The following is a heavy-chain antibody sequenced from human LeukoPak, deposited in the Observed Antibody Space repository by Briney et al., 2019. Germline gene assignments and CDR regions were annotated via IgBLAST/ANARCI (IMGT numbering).Heavy chain of an antibody. Sequence: GGSLRLSCAASGFTFSSYDMHWVRQATGKGLEWVSAIGTAGDTYYPGSVKGRFTISRENAKNSLYLQMNSLRAGDTAVHYCARARRYGDYQVGSGSDAFDIWGQGTMVTVSS. CDR2: IGTAGDT. J-gene: IGHJ3*02. D-gene: IGHD4-17*01. V-gene: IGHV3-13*01. CDR1: GFTFSSYD. CDR3: ARARRYGDYQVGSGSDAFDI.